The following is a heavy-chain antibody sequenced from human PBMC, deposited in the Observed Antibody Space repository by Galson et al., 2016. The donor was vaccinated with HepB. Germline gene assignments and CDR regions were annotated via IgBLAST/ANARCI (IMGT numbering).Heavy chain of an antibody. Sequence: SLRLSCAVSGFTFSNYAVSWVRQAPGKGLEWVSGISGSGDSTYYADSVKGRFTISRDNSKNTLYLQMKSLRGEDTAVYYCAKDLGISMIVVAPGFDYWGQGTLVTVSS. CDR2: ISGSGDST. V-gene: IGHV3-23*01. CDR1: GFTFSNYA. J-gene: IGHJ4*02. D-gene: IGHD3-22*01. CDR3: AKDLGISMIVVAPGFDY.